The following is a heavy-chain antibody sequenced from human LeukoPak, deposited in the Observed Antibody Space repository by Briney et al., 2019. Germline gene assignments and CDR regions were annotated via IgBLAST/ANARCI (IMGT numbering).Heavy chain of an antibody. J-gene: IGHJ4*01. CDR1: GYTFTSYD. D-gene: IGHD3-9*01. Sequence: ASVKVSCKASGYTFTSYDINWVRQATGQGLEWMGWMNPDTGNTGYAQKFQGRVTMTRNTSISTAYMELSSLKSEDTAVYYCASPPVKYYAILTGSCRSEFEYCAHGTLVTVAS. V-gene: IGHV1-8*01. CDR2: MNPDTGNT. CDR3: ASPPVKYYAILTGSCRSEFEY.